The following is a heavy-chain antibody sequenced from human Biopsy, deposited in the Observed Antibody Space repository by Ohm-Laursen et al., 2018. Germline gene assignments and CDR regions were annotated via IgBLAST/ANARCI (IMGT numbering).Heavy chain of an antibody. CDR3: TRAEAGSGSLLYFDY. Sequence: RSLRLSCAASGFTFNNYGMQWVRQAPGKGLEWVAFIFYDGSNTYYADSVKGRFTISRDNSRDTLYLQMSSLRAEDTAVYYCTRAEAGSGSLLYFDYWGQGTLVTVSS. V-gene: IGHV3-33*08. CDR1: GFTFNNYG. CDR2: IFYDGSNT. D-gene: IGHD3-10*01. J-gene: IGHJ4*02.